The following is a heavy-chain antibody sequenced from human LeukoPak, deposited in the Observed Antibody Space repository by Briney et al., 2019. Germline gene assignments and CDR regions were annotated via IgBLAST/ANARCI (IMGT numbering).Heavy chain of an antibody. Sequence: GGSLRLSCAASGFTVSSNYMSWVRQAPGKWLEWVSVIYSGGRTYYADSVKGRFTISRDNSKNTLYLQMNSLRAEDTAVYYCARLDYGDYVSAFDIWGQGTMVTVSS. CDR3: ARLDYGDYVSAFDI. J-gene: IGHJ3*02. CDR2: IYSGGRT. V-gene: IGHV3-53*01. D-gene: IGHD4-17*01. CDR1: GFTVSSNY.